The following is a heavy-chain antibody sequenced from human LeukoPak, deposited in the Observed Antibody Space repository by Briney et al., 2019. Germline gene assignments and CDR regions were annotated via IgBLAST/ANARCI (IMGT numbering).Heavy chain of an antibody. J-gene: IGHJ4*02. CDR1: GGSFSGYY. Sequence: SETLSLTCAVYGGSFSGYYWSWIRQPPGKGLEWIGEINHSGSTNYNPSLKSRVTISVDTSKNQFSLKLSSVTAADSAVYYCAGSSGWSGVLDYWGQGALVTVSS. CDR2: INHSGST. V-gene: IGHV4-34*01. D-gene: IGHD6-19*01. CDR3: AGSSGWSGVLDY.